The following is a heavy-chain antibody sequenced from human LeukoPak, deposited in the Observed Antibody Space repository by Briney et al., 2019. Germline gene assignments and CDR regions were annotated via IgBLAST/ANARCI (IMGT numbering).Heavy chain of an antibody. Sequence: GGSLRLSCAASGFTFSSYWLSWVRQAPGKGLEWVANIKQDGSEKYYVDSVKGRFTIFRDNAKNSLYLQMNSLRAEDTAVYYCAREIVGTHKSRFDPWGQGTLVTVSS. CDR2: IKQDGSEK. J-gene: IGHJ5*02. D-gene: IGHD1-26*01. V-gene: IGHV3-7*03. CDR3: AREIVGTHKSRFDP. CDR1: GFTFSSYW.